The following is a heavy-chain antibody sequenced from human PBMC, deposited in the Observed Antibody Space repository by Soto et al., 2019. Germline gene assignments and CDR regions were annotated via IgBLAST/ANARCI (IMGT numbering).Heavy chain of an antibody. CDR2: ISGSGGST. Sequence: GGSLRLSCAASGFTFSSYAMSWVRQAPGKGLEWVSAISGSGGSTYYADSVKGRFTISRDNSKNTLYLQMNSLRAEDTAVYYCAKDLFWDGSGWYVDYYYYMDVWGKGTTVTVSS. CDR3: AKDLFWDGSGWYVDYYYYMDV. J-gene: IGHJ6*03. CDR1: GFTFSSYA. D-gene: IGHD6-19*01. V-gene: IGHV3-23*01.